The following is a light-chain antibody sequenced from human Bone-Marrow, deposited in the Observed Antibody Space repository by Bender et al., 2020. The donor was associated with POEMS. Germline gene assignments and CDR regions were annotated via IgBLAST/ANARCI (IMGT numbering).Light chain of an antibody. V-gene: IGLV3-21*03. J-gene: IGLJ1*01. CDR2: DDT. CDR1: NIGIQS. Sequence: SYVLTQSPSVSLAPGKTARITCGGSNIGIQSVHWYQQKPGQAPVLVIYDDTDRPSGIPDRFSGSNSGNTATLTINRVEAGDEADYFCQVWDTSADHLYVFGPGTKVTVL. CDR3: QVWDTSADHLYV.